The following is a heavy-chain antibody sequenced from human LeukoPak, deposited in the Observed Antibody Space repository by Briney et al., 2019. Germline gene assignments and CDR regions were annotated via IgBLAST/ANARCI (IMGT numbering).Heavy chain of an antibody. V-gene: IGHV1-2*02. CDR1: GYTFTGYY. CDR2: INPNSGGT. J-gene: IGHJ4*02. D-gene: IGHD3-16*01. CDR3: ARDPAGPGGFNY. Sequence: ASVKVSCKASGYTFTGYYIHWVRQAPGQGLEWMGWINPNSGGTNYAPKFQGKITMTRGTSIITAYMELSRLRSDDTAIYYCARDPAGPGGFNYWGQGTLVTVSS.